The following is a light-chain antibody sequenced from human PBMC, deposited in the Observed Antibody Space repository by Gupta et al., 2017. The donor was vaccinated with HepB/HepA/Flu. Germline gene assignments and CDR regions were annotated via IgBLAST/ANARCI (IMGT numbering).Light chain of an antibody. CDR3: QQRSNWPLT. Sequence: EIVLTQSPATLSLSPGERAPLSCRASQSVSSYLAWYQQKPGQAPRLLIYYASNRATGIPARFSGSGSGTDFTLTISSLEPEDFAVYYCQQRSNWPLTFGGGTKVEIK. CDR1: QSVSSY. V-gene: IGKV3-11*01. CDR2: YAS. J-gene: IGKJ4*01.